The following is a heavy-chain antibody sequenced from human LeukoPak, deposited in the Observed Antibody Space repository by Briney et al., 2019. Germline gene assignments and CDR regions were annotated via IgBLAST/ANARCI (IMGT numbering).Heavy chain of an antibody. Sequence: SVKVSCKASGGTFSSYAISWVRQAPGQGLEWMGGIIAIFGTATYAQKFQGRVTITADESTSTAYMELSSLRYEDTAVYYCARDVTLVATTNTFIGDAFDIWGQGTMVTVSS. J-gene: IGHJ3*02. D-gene: IGHD5-12*01. CDR1: GGTFSSYA. CDR3: ARDVTLVATTNTFIGDAFDI. CDR2: IIAIFGTA. V-gene: IGHV1-69*13.